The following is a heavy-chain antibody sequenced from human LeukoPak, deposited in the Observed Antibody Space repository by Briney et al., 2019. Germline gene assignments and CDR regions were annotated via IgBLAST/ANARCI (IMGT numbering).Heavy chain of an antibody. Sequence: GESLKISCKGSGYSLTSYWIGCVRQMPGKGLEWMGIIYPGDSDTRYSPSFQGQVTISADKSISTAYLQWSSLKASDTAIYYCARQELTEYNWFDPWGQGTLVTVSS. V-gene: IGHV5-51*01. CDR2: IYPGDSDT. J-gene: IGHJ5*02. CDR1: GYSLTSYW. CDR3: ARQELTEYNWFDP. D-gene: IGHD3-10*01.